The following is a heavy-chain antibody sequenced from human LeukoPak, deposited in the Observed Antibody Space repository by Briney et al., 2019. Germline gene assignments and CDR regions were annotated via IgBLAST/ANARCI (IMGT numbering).Heavy chain of an antibody. J-gene: IGHJ6*04. D-gene: IGHD3-10*02. CDR3: AELGITMNGGV. CDR2: ISSSGSTI. Sequence: AGVSLRLSCSASGFTFSSYEMNWVRQAPGKGLEWVSYISSSGSTIYYADSVKGRFTISRDNAKHSLYLQMNSLRAEDSAVYYCAELGITMNGGVWGKGTTVTISS. V-gene: IGHV3-48*03. CDR1: GFTFSSYE.